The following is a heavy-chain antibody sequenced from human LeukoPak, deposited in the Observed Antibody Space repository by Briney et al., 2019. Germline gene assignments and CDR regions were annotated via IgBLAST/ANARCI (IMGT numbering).Heavy chain of an antibody. CDR1: GYTFTYRY. CDR3: ATQAPGEMATVQPFDY. D-gene: IGHD5-24*01. CDR2: ITPFNGNT. Sequence: SVKVSCKASGYTFTYRYLHWVRQAPGQALEWMGWITPFNGNTNYAQKFQDRVTITRDRSMSTAYMELSSLRSEDTAMYYCATQAPGEMATVQPFDYWGQGTLVTVSS. J-gene: IGHJ4*02. V-gene: IGHV1-45*02.